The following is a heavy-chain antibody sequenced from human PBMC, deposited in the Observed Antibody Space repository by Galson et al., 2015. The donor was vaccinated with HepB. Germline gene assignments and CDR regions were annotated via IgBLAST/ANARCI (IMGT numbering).Heavy chain of an antibody. D-gene: IGHD4-23*01. CDR1: GGTFSSYA. Sequence: SVKVSCKASGGTFSSYAISWMRQAPGQGLEWMGGIIPIFGTANYAQKFQGRVTITADESTSTAYMELSSLRSEDTAVYYCARDLPHSGGNFDYWGQGTLVTVSS. J-gene: IGHJ4*02. CDR2: IIPIFGTA. V-gene: IGHV1-69*13. CDR3: ARDLPHSGGNFDY.